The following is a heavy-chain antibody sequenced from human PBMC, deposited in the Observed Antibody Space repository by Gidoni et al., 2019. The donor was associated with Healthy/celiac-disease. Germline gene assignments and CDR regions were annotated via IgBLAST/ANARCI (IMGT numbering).Heavy chain of an antibody. J-gene: IGHJ6*03. D-gene: IGHD6-13*01. CDR2: ISGSGGST. Sequence: EVQLLESGGGLVQPGGSLRLSCAASGFPFSSYAMSWVRQAPGKGLEWVSAISGSGGSTYYADSLKGRFTISRDNSKNTLYLQMNSLRAEDTAVYYCAKGGRQQLVHYYYMDVWGKGTTVTVSS. CDR3: AKGGRQQLVHYYYMDV. V-gene: IGHV3-23*01. CDR1: GFPFSSYA.